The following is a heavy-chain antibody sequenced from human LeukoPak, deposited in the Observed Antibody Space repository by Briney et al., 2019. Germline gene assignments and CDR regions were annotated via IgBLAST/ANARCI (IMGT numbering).Heavy chain of an antibody. CDR1: GYSISSGYY. Sequence: PSETLSLTCTVSGYSISSGYYWGWIRQPPGKGLEWIGSIYHSGSTYYNPSLKSRVSISVDTSKNQFSLKLNSVTAAATAVYYCARRDRLLDYFDYWGQGTLVTVSS. J-gene: IGHJ4*02. D-gene: IGHD2-15*01. CDR2: IYHSGST. CDR3: ARRDRLLDYFDY. V-gene: IGHV4-38-2*02.